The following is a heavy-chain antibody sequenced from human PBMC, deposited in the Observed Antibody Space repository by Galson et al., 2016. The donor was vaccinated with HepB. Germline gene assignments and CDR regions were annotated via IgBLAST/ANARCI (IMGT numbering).Heavy chain of an antibody. J-gene: IGHJ4*02. D-gene: IGHD6-19*01. CDR3: AKDHPSSGWPTFDH. CDR1: GFNFRNFA. CDR2: VNNGGNP. V-gene: IGHV3-23*01. Sequence: SLRLSCAASGFNFRNFAMSWVRQAAGKGLEWVASVNNGGNPYYADSVKGRFIVSRDYSQNTLDLQLNSLRAEDTAVYYCAKDHPSSGWPTFDHWGPGTLVTVSS.